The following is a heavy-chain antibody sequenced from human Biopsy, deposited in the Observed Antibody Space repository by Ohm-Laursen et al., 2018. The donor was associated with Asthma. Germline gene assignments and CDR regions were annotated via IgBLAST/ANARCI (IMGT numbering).Heavy chain of an antibody. D-gene: IGHD5-18*01. V-gene: IGHV3-48*02. CDR1: GFTFSSYS. J-gene: IGHJ4*02. CDR2: ISSSSSTI. CDR3: ARFKRGYSYGYAGVFDY. Sequence: GSLRLSCTASGFTFSSYSMNWVRKAPGKGLERVSYISSSSSTIYYADSVKGRFTISRDDAKNSLYLQMNSLRDEDTAVYYCARFKRGYSYGYAGVFDYWGQGTLVTVSS.